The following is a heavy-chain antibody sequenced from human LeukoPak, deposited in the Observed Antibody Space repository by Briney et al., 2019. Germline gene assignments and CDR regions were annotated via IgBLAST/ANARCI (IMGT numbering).Heavy chain of an antibody. J-gene: IGHJ4*02. Sequence: SETLSLTCTVSGGSISSYYWSWIRQPPGKGLEWIGYIHDSGSTNYNPSLKSRVTISVDTSKNRLSLKLSSVTAADTAVYYCARDRREQYCSGGSCYSALGFFDYWGQGTLVTVSS. CDR2: IHDSGST. CDR3: ARDRREQYCSGGSCYSALGFFDY. V-gene: IGHV4-59*01. CDR1: GGSISSYY. D-gene: IGHD2-15*01.